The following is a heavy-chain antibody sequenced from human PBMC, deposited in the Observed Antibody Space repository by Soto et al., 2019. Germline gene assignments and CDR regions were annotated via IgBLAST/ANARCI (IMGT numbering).Heavy chain of an antibody. D-gene: IGHD3-16*02. J-gene: IGHJ4*02. CDR3: ARVDTFIGPGDVDY. CDR2: ISSSSSYI. Sequence: GGSLRLSCAASGFTFSSYSMNWVRQAPGKGLEWVSSISSSSSYIYYADSVKGRFTISRDNAKNSLYLQMNSLRAEDTAVYYCARVDTFIGPGDVDYWVQGTLVTVSS. V-gene: IGHV3-21*01. CDR1: GFTFSSYS.